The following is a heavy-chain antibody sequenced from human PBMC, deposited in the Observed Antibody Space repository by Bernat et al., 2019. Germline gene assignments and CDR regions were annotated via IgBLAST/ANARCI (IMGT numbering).Heavy chain of an antibody. CDR2: IYYSGST. D-gene: IGHD3-3*01. J-gene: IGHJ6*02. V-gene: IGHV4-39*01. CDR1: GGSISSSSYY. Sequence: QLQLQESGPGLVKPSETLSLTCTVSGGSISSSSYYWGWIRQPPGKGLEWIGSIYYSGSTYYNPSPKSRVTISVDTSKNQFSLKLSSVTAADTAVYYCARQVSEYYDFWSGAYYGMDVWGQGTTVTVSS. CDR3: ARQVSEYYDFWSGAYYGMDV.